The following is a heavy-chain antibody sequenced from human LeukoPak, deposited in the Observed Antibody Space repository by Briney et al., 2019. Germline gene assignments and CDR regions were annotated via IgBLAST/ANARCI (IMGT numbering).Heavy chain of an antibody. D-gene: IGHD1-1*01. J-gene: IGHJ5*02. CDR1: GGSISSYY. Sequence: SETLSLTCTVSGGSISSYYWSWIRQPPGKGLRWIGYIYYSGSTNYNPSLKSRVTISVDTSKNQFSLKLSSVTAADTAVYYCARLGWNPTDWFDPWGQGTLVTVSS. CDR3: ARLGWNPTDWFDP. V-gene: IGHV4-59*08. CDR2: IYYSGST.